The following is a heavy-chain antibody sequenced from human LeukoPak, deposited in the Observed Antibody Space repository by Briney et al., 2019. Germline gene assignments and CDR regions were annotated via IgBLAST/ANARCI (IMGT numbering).Heavy chain of an antibody. CDR1: GYSFTSYW. CDR3: ARTVTSSFSPDYYYYYMDV. J-gene: IGHJ6*03. Sequence: KGGESLKISCKGSGYSFTSYWIGWVRQMPGKGLEWMGIIYPGDSDTRYSPSFQGQVTISADKSISTAYLQWNSLKASDTAMYYCARTVTSSFSPDYYYYYMDVWGKGTTVTVSS. CDR2: IYPGDSDT. V-gene: IGHV5-51*01. D-gene: IGHD4-11*01.